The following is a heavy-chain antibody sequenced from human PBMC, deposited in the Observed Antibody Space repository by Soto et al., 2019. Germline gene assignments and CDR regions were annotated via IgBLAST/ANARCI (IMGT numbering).Heavy chain of an antibody. CDR3: ARHMMTSYAFDI. Sequence: PSETLSLTCTVSGGSISSYYWSWIRQPPGKGLEWIGYIYYSGSTNYNPSLKSRVTISVDTSKNQFSLKLSSVTAADTAVYYCARHMMTSYAFDIWAQGTMVTVSS. V-gene: IGHV4-59*08. CDR1: GGSISSYY. J-gene: IGHJ3*02. CDR2: IYYSGST. D-gene: IGHD3-16*01.